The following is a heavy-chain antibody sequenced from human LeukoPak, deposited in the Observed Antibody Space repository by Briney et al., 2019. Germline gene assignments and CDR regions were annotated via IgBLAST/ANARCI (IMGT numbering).Heavy chain of an antibody. D-gene: IGHD1-26*01. V-gene: IGHV4-59*01. J-gene: IGHJ6*02. CDR2: VYYSGRT. CDR3: ARTFSESYYYYGMDV. CDR1: GGSISSYY. Sequence: SETLSLTCTVSGGSISSYYWSWIRQPPGKGLEWIGYVYYSGRTNYNPSLKSRVTISVDTSKNQFSLKPSSVTAADTAVYYCARTFSESYYYYGMDVWGQGTTVTVSS.